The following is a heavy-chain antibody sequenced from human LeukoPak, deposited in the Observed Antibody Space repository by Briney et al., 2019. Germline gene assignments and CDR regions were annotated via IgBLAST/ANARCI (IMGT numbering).Heavy chain of an antibody. CDR3: ARELNWNLDY. V-gene: IGHV3-48*04. Sequence: GGSLRLSCAASGFTFNNYTMNWVRQAPGKGLEWVSYITSSGSTIYYADSVKGRFTISRDNAKNSLYLQMNSLRAEDTAVYYCARELNWNLDYWGQGTLVTVSS. D-gene: IGHD1-1*01. CDR2: ITSSGSTI. CDR1: GFTFNNYT. J-gene: IGHJ4*02.